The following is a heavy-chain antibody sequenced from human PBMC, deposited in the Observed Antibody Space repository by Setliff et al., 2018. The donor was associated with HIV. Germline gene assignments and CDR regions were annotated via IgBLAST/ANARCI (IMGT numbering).Heavy chain of an antibody. CDR1: GGSISSSSYY. CDR2: IYYTGST. D-gene: IGHD6-13*01. V-gene: IGHV4-39*02. Sequence: PSETLSLTCTVSGGSISSSSYYWGWIRQPPGKGLEWIGTIYYTGSTYYNPSLKSRVTISVDTSKNQFSLKLSSATAADTAVYYCAKEARGIPTTGTGYWGQGALVTVSS. J-gene: IGHJ4*02. CDR3: AKEARGIPTTGTGY.